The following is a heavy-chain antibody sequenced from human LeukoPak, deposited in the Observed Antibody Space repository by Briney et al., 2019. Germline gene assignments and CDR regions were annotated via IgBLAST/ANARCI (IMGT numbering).Heavy chain of an antibody. CDR2: INSDGSST. Sequence: GGSLRLSCAASGFTFSSYWMHWVRQAPGKGLVWVSRINSDGSSTSYADSVKGRFTISRDNSKNTLYLQMNSLRVEDTAVYFCARNRPMTFGGSWGQGTLVTVSS. CDR3: ARNRPMTFGGS. V-gene: IGHV3-74*01. J-gene: IGHJ4*02. D-gene: IGHD3-16*01. CDR1: GFTFSSYW.